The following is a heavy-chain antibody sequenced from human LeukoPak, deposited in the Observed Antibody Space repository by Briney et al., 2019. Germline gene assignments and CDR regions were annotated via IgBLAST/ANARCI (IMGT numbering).Heavy chain of an antibody. CDR2: SYTVGAT. V-gene: IGHV4-59*01. J-gene: IGHJ6*03. Sequence: PSETLSLTCTVSGGSISSYYWSWIRQPPGKGRNGMGNSYTVGATNYNPSLKSRVTISVDTSKNQFSLMLSSVTAADTAVYYCARAGGSGSYYNGFYYYYYMDVWGKGTTVTVSS. D-gene: IGHD3-10*01. CDR1: GGSISSYY. CDR3: ARAGGSGSYYNGFYYYYYMDV.